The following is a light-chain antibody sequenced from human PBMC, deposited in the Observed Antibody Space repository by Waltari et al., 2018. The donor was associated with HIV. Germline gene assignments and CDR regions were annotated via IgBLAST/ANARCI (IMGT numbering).Light chain of an antibody. CDR2: DND. CDR3: GTWDTSLNVWV. V-gene: IGLV1-51*01. J-gene: IGLJ3*02. CDR1: SSTLGNNN. Sequence: QSVLTQPPSVSAAPGQKVTISCSGSSSTLGNNNLCWYQHLPGTAPKLLIYDNDRRPSGIPDRFSGSKSGTSATLGVSGLQTGDEADYYCGTWDTSLNVWVFGGGTKLTVL.